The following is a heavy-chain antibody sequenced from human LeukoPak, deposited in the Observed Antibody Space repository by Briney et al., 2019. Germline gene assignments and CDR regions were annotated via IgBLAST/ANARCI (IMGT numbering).Heavy chain of an antibody. D-gene: IGHD3-16*01. CDR3: AKVTGGDMITYGGLDY. CDR1: GFTFSGYA. J-gene: IGHJ4*02. CDR2: IIGSGDTT. Sequence: RGSLRLSCAASGFTFSGYAMSWVRQAPGKGLEWVSAIIGSGDTTYYAASVKGRLTISRDNSKNTLYLQMNSLRAEDTAVYYCAKVTGGDMITYGGLDYWGQGTLVTVSS. V-gene: IGHV3-23*01.